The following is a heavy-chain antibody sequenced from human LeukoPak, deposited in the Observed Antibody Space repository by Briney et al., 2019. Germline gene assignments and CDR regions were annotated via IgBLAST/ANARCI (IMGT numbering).Heavy chain of an antibody. J-gene: IGHJ6*03. CDR2: ISWDGGST. Sequence: GGSLRLSCAASGFTFDDYAMHWVRQAPGKGLEWVSLISWDGGSTYYADSVKGRFTISRDNSENSLYLQMNSLRAEDTALYYCAKDGSYDILTGKPYYMDVWGKGTTVTVSS. V-gene: IGHV3-43D*03. D-gene: IGHD3-9*01. CDR1: GFTFDDYA. CDR3: AKDGSYDILTGKPYYMDV.